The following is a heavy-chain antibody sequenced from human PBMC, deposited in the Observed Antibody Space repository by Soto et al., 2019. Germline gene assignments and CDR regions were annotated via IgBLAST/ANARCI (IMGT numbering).Heavy chain of an antibody. J-gene: IGHJ4*02. V-gene: IGHV3-30*01. CDR1: GFTFRTYA. CDR3: ARGDSNSWADY. Sequence: QVQLVESGGGVVQPGRSLRLSCAASGFTFRTYAMDWFRQAPGKGLEWVAVISYDGTNKYYAYSVNGRFTISRDNSKHTLSLQMNSLRDDDTAVYYCARGDSNSWADYWGQGTLVTVSS. CDR2: ISYDGTNK. D-gene: IGHD6-13*01.